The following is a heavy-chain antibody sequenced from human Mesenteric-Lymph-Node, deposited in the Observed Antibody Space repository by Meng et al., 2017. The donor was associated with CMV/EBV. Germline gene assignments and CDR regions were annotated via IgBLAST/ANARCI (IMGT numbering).Heavy chain of an antibody. D-gene: IGHD3-3*01. V-gene: IGHV3-23*01. CDR3: AKGMGYDFWSGYYFHH. Sequence: LSLTCAASGFTFSSYAMSWVRQAPGKGLEWVSAIGGGSWNTYYADSVKGRFTISRDNSKNTLYLQMSSLRAEDAALYYCAKGMGYDFWSGYYFHHWGQGTLVTVSS. CDR2: IGGGSWNT. CDR1: GFTFSSYA. J-gene: IGHJ4*02.